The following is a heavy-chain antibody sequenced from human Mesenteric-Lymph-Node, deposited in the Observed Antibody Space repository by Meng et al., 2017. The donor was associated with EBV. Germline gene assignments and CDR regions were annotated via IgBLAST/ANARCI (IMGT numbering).Heavy chain of an antibody. D-gene: IGHD3-10*01. CDR2: ISYSHYT. Sequence: VQVQESGPGLPKPSETLSGICIVYGGDVSAGSYYGIWIRQSPGKGPEWIGYISYSHYTKQNPSLRSRVTISIDTSKNQFSLKLTSVTAADTAVYYCARRSIREGVGIDTWGHGTLVTVSS. V-gene: IGHV4-61*01. CDR1: GGDVSAGSYY. CDR3: ARRSIREGVGIDT. J-gene: IGHJ5*01.